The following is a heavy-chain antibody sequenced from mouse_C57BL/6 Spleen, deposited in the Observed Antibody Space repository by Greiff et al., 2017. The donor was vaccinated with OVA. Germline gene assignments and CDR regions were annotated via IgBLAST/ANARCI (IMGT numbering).Heavy chain of an antibody. J-gene: IGHJ2*01. CDR2: IYPRSGNT. V-gene: IGHV1-81*01. CDR3: ARGGDWDVDY. D-gene: IGHD4-1*01. CDR1: GYTFTSYG. Sequence: VKLMESGAELARPGASVKLSCKASGYTFTSYGISWVKQRTGQGLEWIGEIYPRSGNTYYNEKFKGKATLTADKSSSTAYMELRSLTSEDSAVYFCARGGDWDVDYWGQGTTLTVSS.